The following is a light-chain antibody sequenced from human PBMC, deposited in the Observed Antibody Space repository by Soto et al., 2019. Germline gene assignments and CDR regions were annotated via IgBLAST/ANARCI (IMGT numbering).Light chain of an antibody. V-gene: IGKV3-15*01. CDR2: DAS. CDR1: QSINSK. CDR3: HQYNDGTRT. J-gene: IGKJ1*01. Sequence: EIVMTQSPATLSVSPGERATLSCRASQSINSKLAWYQQKPGQAPRLLIYDASTRATGIPARFSGSGSGTDFTLTISSLQSEDFVVYYCHQYNDGTRTFGQGTKVEIK.